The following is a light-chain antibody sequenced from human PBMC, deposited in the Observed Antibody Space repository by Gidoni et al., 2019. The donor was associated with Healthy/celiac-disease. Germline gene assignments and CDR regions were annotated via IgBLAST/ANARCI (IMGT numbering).Light chain of an antibody. CDR1: QSISSY. Sequence: DIQMTQSPSPLAASVGDRVTITCRASQSISSYLNWYQQKPGKAPKLLIYAASSLQRGVPSRFSGSGSGTDFTLTISSLQPADFATYYCQQGYSTPQTFXQXTKVEIK. CDR2: AAS. J-gene: IGKJ1*01. CDR3: QQGYSTPQT. V-gene: IGKV1-39*01.